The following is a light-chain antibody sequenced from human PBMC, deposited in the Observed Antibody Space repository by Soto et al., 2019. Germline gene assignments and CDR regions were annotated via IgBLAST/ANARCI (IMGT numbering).Light chain of an antibody. Sequence: IVMTQSPATLSVSPGGRAVLSCRASQSVGSNLAWYQQKPGQAPRLLIYGAFSRATGIPGRFSGSGSGTEFTLTITSLQSEDFAVYYCQQSGLTFGGGTKVEIK. CDR3: QQSGLT. V-gene: IGKV3-15*01. CDR2: GAF. CDR1: QSVGSN. J-gene: IGKJ4*01.